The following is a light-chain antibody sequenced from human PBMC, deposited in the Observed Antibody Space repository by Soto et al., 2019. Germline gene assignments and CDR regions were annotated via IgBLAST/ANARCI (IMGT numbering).Light chain of an antibody. CDR3: SSFTTIDTWV. V-gene: IGLV2-14*01. Sequence: QSVLTQPASVSGSPGQSVTIFCTGTSGDIGAYNHVSWYQQHPGKAPKLMLYEVTNRPSGVSYRFSGSKSGNTASLTISGLQADDEADYYCSSFTTIDTWVFGGGTKLTVL. J-gene: IGLJ3*02. CDR2: EVT. CDR1: SGDIGAYNH.